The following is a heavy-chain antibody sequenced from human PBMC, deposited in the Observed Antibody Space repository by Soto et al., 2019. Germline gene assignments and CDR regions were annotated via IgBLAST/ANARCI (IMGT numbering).Heavy chain of an antibody. D-gene: IGHD6-13*01. CDR3: ARQLATAFDY. V-gene: IGHV1-18*01. J-gene: IGHJ4*02. CDR2: ISPYNGNT. CDR1: GYTFTNYN. Sequence: QVQLVQSGADVKKTGASVKVSCKASGYTFTNYNINWLRQAPGQGLEWVGWISPYNGNTYYAQKFHGRVTMTTDTSTSTVYMELRSLRSDDTALYYCARQLATAFDYWGQGTLVTVSS.